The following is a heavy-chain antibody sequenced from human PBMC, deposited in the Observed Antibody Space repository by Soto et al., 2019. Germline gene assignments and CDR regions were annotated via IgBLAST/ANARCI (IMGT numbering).Heavy chain of an antibody. J-gene: IGHJ4*02. CDR3: IRGGGYDSFDF. CDR1: GVTTSYGVYS. D-gene: IGHD2-15*01. V-gene: IGHV4-30-2*06. CDR2: SAQLETT. Sequence: SETLSLTCSVSGVTTSYGVYSWNWIRKSPGKDLEWLADSAQLETTSYNPTFRSRLCLSIDRTRNQFFRSLSSMTVADKGVYDCIRGGGYDSFDFWGQGIQVTVSS.